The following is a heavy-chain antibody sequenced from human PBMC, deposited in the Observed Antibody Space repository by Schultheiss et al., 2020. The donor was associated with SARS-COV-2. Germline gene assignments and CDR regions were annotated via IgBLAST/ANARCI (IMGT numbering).Heavy chain of an antibody. D-gene: IGHD3-22*01. V-gene: IGHV4-34*01. J-gene: IGHJ5*02. Sequence: GSLRLSCAVYGGSFSGYYWSWIRQPPGKGLEWIGEINHSGSTNYNPSLKSRVTISVDTSKNQFSLKLSSVTAADTAVYYCASKDYDSSGYPRFSWGQGTLVTVSS. CDR2: INHSGST. CDR3: ASKDYDSSGYPRFS. CDR1: GGSFSGYY.